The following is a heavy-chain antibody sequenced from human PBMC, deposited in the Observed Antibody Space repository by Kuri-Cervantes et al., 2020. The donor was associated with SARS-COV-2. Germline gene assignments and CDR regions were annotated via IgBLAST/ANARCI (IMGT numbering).Heavy chain of an antibody. CDR3: AGGGEDIVVVPAAPIRGSPFDY. J-gene: IGHJ4*02. V-gene: IGHV4-34*01. CDR2: INHSGST. Sequence: SETLSLTCAVYGGSFSGYYWSWIRQPPGKGLEWIGEINHSGSTNYNPSLKSRVTISVDTSKNQFSLKLSSVTAADTAVYYCAGGGEDIVVVPAAPIRGSPFDYWGQGTLVTVSS. D-gene: IGHD2-2*01. CDR1: GGSFSGYY.